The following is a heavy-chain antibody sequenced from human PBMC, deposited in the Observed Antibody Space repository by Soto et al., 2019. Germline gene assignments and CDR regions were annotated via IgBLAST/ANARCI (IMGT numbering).Heavy chain of an antibody. CDR2: INPSGGST. D-gene: IGHD6-6*01. CDR1: GYTFTSYY. V-gene: IGHV1-46*03. Sequence: ASVKVSCKASGYTFTSYYMHWVRQAPGQGLEWMGIINPSGGSTSYAQKFQGRVTMTRDTSTSTVYMELSSLRSEDTAVYYRARSSSHGESPGYYYYYMDVWGKGTTVTVSS. CDR3: ARSSSHGESPGYYYYYMDV. J-gene: IGHJ6*03.